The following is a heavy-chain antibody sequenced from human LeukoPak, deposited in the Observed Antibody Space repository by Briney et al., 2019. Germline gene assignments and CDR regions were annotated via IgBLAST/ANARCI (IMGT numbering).Heavy chain of an antibody. V-gene: IGHV4-59*01. J-gene: IGHJ4*02. CDR1: GASLSTYY. CDR3: ARIMALYCSGGSCNEIDY. D-gene: IGHD2-15*01. CDR2: IFYSGGT. Sequence: SETLSLTCIVSGASLSTYYGTWIRQAPGKGLEWIGYIFYSGGTNYNSSLKSRVTLSIDTSKNQFSLELTSVTAADTAVYYCARIMALYCSGGSCNEIDYWGQGTLVTVSS.